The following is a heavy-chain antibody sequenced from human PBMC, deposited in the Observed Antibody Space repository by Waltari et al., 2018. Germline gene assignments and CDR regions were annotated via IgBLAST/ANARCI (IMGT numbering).Heavy chain of an antibody. Sequence: QVQLQESGPGLVKPSETLSLTCTVSGGSISSYYWSWIRQPAGKGLEWIGRIYTSGSTNYNPSRKSRVTMSVDTSKNQFSLKLSSVTAADTAVYYCARGTYYYGSGSYPPFDYWGQGTLVTVSS. J-gene: IGHJ4*02. CDR3: ARGTYYYGSGSYPPFDY. CDR2: IYTSGST. D-gene: IGHD3-10*01. CDR1: GGSISSYY. V-gene: IGHV4-4*07.